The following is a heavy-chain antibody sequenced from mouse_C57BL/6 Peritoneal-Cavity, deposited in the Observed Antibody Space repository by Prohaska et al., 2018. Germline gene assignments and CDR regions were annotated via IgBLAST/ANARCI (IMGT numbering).Heavy chain of an antibody. D-gene: IGHD1-1*01. CDR2: IRNKANNHAT. V-gene: IGHV6-6*01. CDR1: GFTFSDAW. CDR3: TNFVTTVWAFDY. J-gene: IGHJ2*01. Sequence: EVKLAESGGGLVQPGGSMKLSCAASGFTFSDAWMDWVRQSPEKGLEWVAEIRNKANNHATYYAEVVKGRFTISRDDSKSSVYLQMNSLRAEDTGIYYCTNFVTTVWAFDYWGQGNTPTVSS.